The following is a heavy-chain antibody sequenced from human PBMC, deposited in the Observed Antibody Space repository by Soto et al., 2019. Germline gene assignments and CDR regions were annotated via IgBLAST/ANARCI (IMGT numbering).Heavy chain of an antibody. V-gene: IGHV5-51*01. D-gene: IGHD1-20*01. J-gene: IGHJ4*02. CDR2: IYPGDSNT. CDR3: ARAGITSRTFDF. Sequence: PGESLKISCKASGYSFSKYWIGWVRQMPGEGLDWMGTIYPGDSNTRYSPSFEGQVIISADRSISTTYLQWSSLNASDTAIYYCARAGITSRTFDFWGQGALVTVSS. CDR1: GYSFSKYW.